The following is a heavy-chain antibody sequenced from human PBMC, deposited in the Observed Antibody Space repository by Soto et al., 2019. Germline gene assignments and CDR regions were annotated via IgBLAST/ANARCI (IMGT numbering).Heavy chain of an antibody. CDR3: AREWNPWGWIRAV. CDR1: GFIVSNNY. J-gene: IGHJ6*02. D-gene: IGHD1-1*01. V-gene: IGHV3-66*01. CDR2: LYAPGGT. Sequence: GGSLRLSCAASGFIVSNNYMSWVRQAPGKGLEWVSVLYAPGGTHYADSVKGRFTISRDNSKNTLYLQMNSLRDEDTAAYYCAREWNPWGWIRAVGGQGTSDPVSS.